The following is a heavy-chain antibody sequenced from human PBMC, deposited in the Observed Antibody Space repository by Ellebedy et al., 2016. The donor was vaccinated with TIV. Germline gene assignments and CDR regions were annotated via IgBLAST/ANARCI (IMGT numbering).Heavy chain of an antibody. Sequence: GESLKISCQGSGCSFTTYWITWVRQMPGKGLEWMGRIDPSDSYTKYSPSFQGHVTISADKFNSTAHLQWSSLKASDTAMYYCARHMNTAMTNDYWGQGTLVTVSS. CDR1: GCSFTTYW. V-gene: IGHV5-10-1*01. D-gene: IGHD5-18*01. CDR2: IDPSDSYT. J-gene: IGHJ4*02. CDR3: ARHMNTAMTNDY.